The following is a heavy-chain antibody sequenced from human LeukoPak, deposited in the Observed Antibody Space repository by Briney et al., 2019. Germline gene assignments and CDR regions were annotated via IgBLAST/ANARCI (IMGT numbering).Heavy chain of an antibody. Sequence: GGPLRLSCAASGFTFSSFGMNWVRQAPGKGLEWVSYTPSTSSTIYYADSVKGRFTISRDNAKNSLYLQMNSLRVEDTAVYYCARSLSTDFDHWGQGTLVTVSS. CDR3: ARSLSTDFDH. V-gene: IGHV3-48*01. CDR2: TPSTSSTI. CDR1: GFTFSSFG. J-gene: IGHJ4*02. D-gene: IGHD5/OR15-5a*01.